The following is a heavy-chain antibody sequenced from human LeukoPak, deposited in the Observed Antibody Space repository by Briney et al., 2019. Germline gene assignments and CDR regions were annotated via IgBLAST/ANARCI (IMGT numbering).Heavy chain of an antibody. D-gene: IGHD2/OR15-2a*01. CDR2: ISSSSSYI. CDR1: GFTFSSYS. CDR3: AKDPLVNSQEYFDY. Sequence: GGSLRLSCAASGFTFSSYSMNWVRQAPGKGLEWVSSISSSSSYIYYADSVKGRFTISRDNSKNTLYLQMNSLRAEDTAVYYCAKDPLVNSQEYFDYWGQGTLVTVSS. V-gene: IGHV3-21*04. J-gene: IGHJ4*02.